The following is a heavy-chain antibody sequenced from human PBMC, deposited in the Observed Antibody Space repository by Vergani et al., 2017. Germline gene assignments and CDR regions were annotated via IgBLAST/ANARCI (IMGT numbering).Heavy chain of an antibody. CDR2: INHSGST. CDR1: GWSFSGYY. Sequence: QVQLQQWGAGLLKPSETLSLTCAVYGWSFSGYYWSWIRQPPGKGLEWIGEINHSGSTNYNPSLKSRVTISVDTSKNQFPLKLSALTAADTAVYYCARAKLGVARLSAARRYYYYMDVWGKGTTVTVSS. D-gene: IGHD2-2*01. CDR3: ARAKLGVARLSAARRYYYYMDV. J-gene: IGHJ6*03. V-gene: IGHV4-34*01.